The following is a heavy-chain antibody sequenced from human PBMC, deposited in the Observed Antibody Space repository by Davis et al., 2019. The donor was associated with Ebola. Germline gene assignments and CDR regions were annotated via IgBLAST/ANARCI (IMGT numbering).Heavy chain of an antibody. CDR2: ISAYNGNT. CDR3: AREEIVVVVAATSGYYYYGMDV. Sequence: ASVKVSCKASGYTFTSYGISWVRQAPGQGLEWMGWISAYNGNTNYAQKLQGRVTMTRDTSTSTVYMELSSLRSEDTAVYYCAREEIVVVVAATSGYYYYGMDVWGKGTTVTVSS. V-gene: IGHV1-18*01. CDR1: GYTFTSYG. D-gene: IGHD2-15*01. J-gene: IGHJ6*04.